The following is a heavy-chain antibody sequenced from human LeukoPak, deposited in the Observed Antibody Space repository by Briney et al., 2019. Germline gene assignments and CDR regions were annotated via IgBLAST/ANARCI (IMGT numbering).Heavy chain of an antibody. V-gene: IGHV3-21*01. CDR2: ISSSSYI. CDR3: ARAGYYDSSGYSY. J-gene: IGHJ4*02. Sequence: GGSLRLSCAASGFTFSSYSMNWVRQAPGKGLEWVSSISSSSYIYYADSVKGRFTISRDNAKNSLYLQMNSLRAEDTAVYYCARAGYYDSSGYSYWGQGTLVTVSS. D-gene: IGHD3-22*01. CDR1: GFTFSSYS.